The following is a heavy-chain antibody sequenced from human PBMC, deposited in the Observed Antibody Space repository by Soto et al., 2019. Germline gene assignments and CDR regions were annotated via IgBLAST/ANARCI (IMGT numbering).Heavy chain of an antibody. CDR1: GGSISSNNW. D-gene: IGHD6-13*01. CDR2: IYHSGST. J-gene: IGHJ4*02. V-gene: IGHV4-4*02. Sequence: QVQLQESGPGLVRPSGTLSLTCAVSGGSISSNNWWSWVRQPPGKGLECIGEIYHSGSTNYNPSLKSRVTMSVVPSKNLFSLTLNSVTAADTAFYYCARDQGSHPGDWGQGTLVSVSS. CDR3: ARDQGSHPGD.